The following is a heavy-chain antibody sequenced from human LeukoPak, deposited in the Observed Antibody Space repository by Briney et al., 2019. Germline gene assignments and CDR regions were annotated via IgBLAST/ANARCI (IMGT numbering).Heavy chain of an antibody. CDR2: VNGDGSST. Sequence: GALRLSCAASGFTVSSNYMSWVRQAPGKGLEWVSRVNGDGSSTNYADSVKGRFTISRDNAKNTLYLQMNSLRAEDTAVYYCARDGIAAVDFDYWGQGILVTVSS. D-gene: IGHD6-13*01. CDR3: ARDGIAAVDFDY. CDR1: GFTVSSNY. J-gene: IGHJ4*02. V-gene: IGHV3-74*01.